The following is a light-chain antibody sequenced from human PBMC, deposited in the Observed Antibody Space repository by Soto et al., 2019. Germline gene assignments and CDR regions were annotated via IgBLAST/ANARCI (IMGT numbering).Light chain of an antibody. CDR3: SSYTSSSTRV. J-gene: IGLJ2*01. CDR1: SSDVGGYNY. V-gene: IGLV2-14*01. CDR2: DVS. Sequence: QSVLTQPASVSGSPGQSITISCTGTSSDVGGYNYVSWYQQHPGKAPTLMIYDVSNRPSGVSNRFSGSKSGNTASLTISGLQAEDEADYYGSSYTSSSTRVFGGGTKLTVL.